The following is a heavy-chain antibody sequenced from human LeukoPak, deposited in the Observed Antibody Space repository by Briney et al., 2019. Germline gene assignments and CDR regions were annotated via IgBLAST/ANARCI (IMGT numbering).Heavy chain of an antibody. CDR3: ARNGIFYCSGGSCYSNWFDR. Sequence: ASVKVSCKASGYTFTSYDINWVRQAPAQGLEWMGWMNPNNGNTSYAQNFHGRVAMTRNTSISTAYMKLISLRSEDTAVYYCARNGIFYCSGGSCYSNWFDRWGQGTLVTVSS. V-gene: IGHV1-8*01. CDR2: MNPNNGNT. CDR1: GYTFTSYD. D-gene: IGHD2-15*01. J-gene: IGHJ5*02.